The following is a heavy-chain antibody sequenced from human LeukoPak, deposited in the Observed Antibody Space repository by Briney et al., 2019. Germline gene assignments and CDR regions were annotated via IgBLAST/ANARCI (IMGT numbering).Heavy chain of an antibody. D-gene: IGHD2-15*01. CDR2: ISVSGGRT. CDR1: GFTLSSYA. CDR3: AKDRYCSGGSCSGDFDY. J-gene: IGHJ4*02. Sequence: GGSLRLSRAVSGFTLSSYAISGVRQAPGKGLECVSGISVSGGRTYYAASVKGRFTISRDYSKNTMYLQMNSLRAEDTAVYYCAKDRYCSGGSCSGDFDYWGQGTLVTVSS. V-gene: IGHV3-23*01.